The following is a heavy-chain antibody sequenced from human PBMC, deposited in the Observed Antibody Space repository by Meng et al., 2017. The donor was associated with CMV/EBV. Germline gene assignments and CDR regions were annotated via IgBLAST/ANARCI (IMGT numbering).Heavy chain of an antibody. CDR1: EFTFSSYA. CDR3: TLTQDYYYGMDV. V-gene: IGHV3-23*01. Sequence: GESLKISCAASEFTFSSYAMNWVRQAPGKGLEWVSIISDSGGITYYADSVEGRFTISRDNSKNTLYLQMNSLRAEDTAVYYCTLTQDYYYGMDVWGQGTTVTVSS. D-gene: IGHD2-15*01. J-gene: IGHJ6*02. CDR2: ISDSGGIT.